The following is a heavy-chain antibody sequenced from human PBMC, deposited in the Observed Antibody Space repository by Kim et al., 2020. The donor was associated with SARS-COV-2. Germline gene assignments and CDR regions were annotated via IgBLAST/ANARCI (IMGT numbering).Heavy chain of an antibody. Sequence: YADSVKGRFTISRDNSKNTLYLQMNSLRAEDTAVYYCASGRIWFGELGDYWGQGTLVTVSS. CDR3: ASGRIWFGELGDY. V-gene: IGHV3-33*01. J-gene: IGHJ4*02. D-gene: IGHD3-10*01.